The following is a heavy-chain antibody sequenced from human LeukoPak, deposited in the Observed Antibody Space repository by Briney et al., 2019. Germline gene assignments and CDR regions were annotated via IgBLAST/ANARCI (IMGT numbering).Heavy chain of an antibody. CDR2: ISQDESNK. J-gene: IGHJ3*02. CDR3: AREADAFDI. Sequence: GGSLRLSCEASGFIFRNYVMHWVRQAPGKGLEWVAGISQDESNKYYTDSVKGRFIISRDNSKNALYLQMDTLTIADTAVYYCAREADAFDIWGQGIMVTVSS. CDR1: GFIFRNYV. V-gene: IGHV3-30*03.